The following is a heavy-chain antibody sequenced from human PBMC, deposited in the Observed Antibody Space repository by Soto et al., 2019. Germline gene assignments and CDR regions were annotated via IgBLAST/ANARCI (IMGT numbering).Heavy chain of an antibody. CDR2: IPGSGTT. CDR1: SGSINSFY. CDR3: AIDRINGTSCSDY. J-gene: IGHJ4*02. D-gene: IGHD1-7*01. V-gene: IGHV4-4*07. Sequence: SETLSLTCTVSSGSINSFYWSWIRQPAGKGLEWIGRIPGSGTTNYNPSLSSRVTMSVDTSRNQFSLKLTSVTAADTAAYYCAIDRINGTSCSDYWGQGVLVTVSS.